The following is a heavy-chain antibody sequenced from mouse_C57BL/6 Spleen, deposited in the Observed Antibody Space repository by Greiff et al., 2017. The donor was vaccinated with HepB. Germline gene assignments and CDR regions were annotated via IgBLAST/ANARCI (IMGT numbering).Heavy chain of an antibody. CDR3: ASRGDGYPAWFAY. V-gene: IGHV3-6*01. J-gene: IGHJ3*01. CDR2: ISYDGSN. Sequence: EVKLMESGPGLVKPSQSLSLTCSFTGYSITSGYYWNWIRQFPGNKLEWMGYISYDGSNNYNPSLKNRISITRDTSKNQFFLKLNSVTTEDTATYYCASRGDGYPAWFAYWGQGTLVTVSA. D-gene: IGHD2-3*01. CDR1: GYSITSGYY.